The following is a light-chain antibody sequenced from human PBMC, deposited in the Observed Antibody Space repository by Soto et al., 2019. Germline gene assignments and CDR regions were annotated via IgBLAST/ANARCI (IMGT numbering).Light chain of an antibody. V-gene: IGKV3-20*01. Sequence: EIGLTQSPGTVSLSPGERATLSCRARQSVSSNSVAWFQQRSGQAPRLLIFGASSRATGIPDRFSGSGSGTDFTLTISGLEPEDFAVYFCQQYGRSPWAFGQGAKVDFK. CDR2: GAS. CDR3: QQYGRSPWA. CDR1: QSVSSNS. J-gene: IGKJ1*01.